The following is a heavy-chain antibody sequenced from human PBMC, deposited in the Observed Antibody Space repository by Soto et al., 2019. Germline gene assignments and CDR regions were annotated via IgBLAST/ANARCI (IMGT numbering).Heavy chain of an antibody. J-gene: IGHJ4*02. D-gene: IGHD2-21*01. Sequence: VQLVESGGGLVQPGGSLRLSCAVSGFTLDDYTMHWVRQAPGKGLEWVSGVGWNGGDIVYADSVKGRFTVSRDNSKNTLFLQMNSLRTEDTAVYYCAKESGGERYAAYFDLWGQGTLVTVSA. CDR3: AKESGGERYAAYFDL. CDR2: VGWNGGDI. CDR1: GFTLDDYT. V-gene: IGHV3-9*01.